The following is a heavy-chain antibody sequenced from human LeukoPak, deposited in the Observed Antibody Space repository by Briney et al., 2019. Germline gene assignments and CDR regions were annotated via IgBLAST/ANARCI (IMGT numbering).Heavy chain of an antibody. CDR1: ADTFNTYT. D-gene: IGHD4-17*01. J-gene: IGHJ3*01. Sequence: SVTVSCTASADTFNTYTTSWVRQAPGQGLEWMGRIVPIVDVTNHAPKFQGRIKITADKATTTAFMELTSLGSEDTAVYYCARYDYGDALDVWGQGTLVTV. CDR2: IVPIVDVT. V-gene: IGHV1-69*02. CDR3: ARYDYGDALDV.